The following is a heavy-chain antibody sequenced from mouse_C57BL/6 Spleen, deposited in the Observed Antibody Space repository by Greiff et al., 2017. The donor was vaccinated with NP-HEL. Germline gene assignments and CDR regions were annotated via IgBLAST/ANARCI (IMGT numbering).Heavy chain of an antibody. Sequence: QVQLQQSGAELVKPGASVKMSCKASGYTFTSYWITWVKQRPGQGLEWIGDIYPGSGSTNYNEKFKSKATLTVATSSSTAYMQLSSLTSEDSAVYYCARWGYDYDGYAMDYWGQGTSVTVSS. D-gene: IGHD2-4*01. CDR2: IYPGSGST. J-gene: IGHJ4*01. V-gene: IGHV1-55*01. CDR1: GYTFTSYW. CDR3: ARWGYDYDGYAMDY.